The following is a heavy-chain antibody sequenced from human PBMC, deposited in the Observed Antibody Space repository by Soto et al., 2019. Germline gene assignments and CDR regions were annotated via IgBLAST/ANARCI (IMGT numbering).Heavy chain of an antibody. CDR2: ISSSSSYT. J-gene: IGHJ6*02. D-gene: IGHD6-6*01. Sequence: GGSLRLSCAASGFTFSDYYMSWIRQAPGKGLEWVSYISSSSSYTNYADSVKGRFTISRDNAKNSLYLQMNSLRAEDTAVYYCVRLEYSSSRGMDVWGQGTTVTVSS. CDR1: GFTFSDYY. V-gene: IGHV3-11*06. CDR3: VRLEYSSSRGMDV.